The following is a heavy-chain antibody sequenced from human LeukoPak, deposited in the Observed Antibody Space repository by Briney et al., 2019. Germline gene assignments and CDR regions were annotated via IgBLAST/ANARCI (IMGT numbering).Heavy chain of an antibody. V-gene: IGHV1-24*01. CDR3: ATVTHSGYDSFDY. CDR1: GYTLTELS. Sequence: GASVKVSCKVSGYTLTELSIHWVRQAPGKGLEWVGGFDPEYGETIYAQKFQGRVTMTEDTSTDTAYMDLSSLISKDTAVYYCATVTHSGYDSFDYWGQGTLITVSS. CDR2: FDPEYGET. J-gene: IGHJ4*02. D-gene: IGHD5-12*01.